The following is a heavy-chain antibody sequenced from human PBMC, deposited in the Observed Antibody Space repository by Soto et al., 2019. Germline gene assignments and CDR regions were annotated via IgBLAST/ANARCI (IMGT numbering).Heavy chain of an antibody. CDR3: ARVPYYYGSRYFDY. J-gene: IGHJ4*02. Sequence: GGSLRLSCAASGFTFSSYELHWVRQAPGKGLEWVSHISSSGNTIYYADSVKGRFTISRDNAKNSLYLQMNSLRAEDTAVYYCARVPYYYGSRYFDYWGQGTLVTVSS. V-gene: IGHV3-48*03. CDR2: ISSSGNTI. D-gene: IGHD3-10*01. CDR1: GFTFSSYE.